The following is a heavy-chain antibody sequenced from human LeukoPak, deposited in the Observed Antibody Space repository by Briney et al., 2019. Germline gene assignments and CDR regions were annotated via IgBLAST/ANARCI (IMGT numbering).Heavy chain of an antibody. CDR3: ARDPIAVAGTGLTYFDY. V-gene: IGHV3-21*01. Sequence: GGSLRLSCAASGFTFSSYSMNWVRQAPGKGLEWVSSISSSSSYIYYADSVKGRFTISRDNAKNSLYLQMNNLRAEDTAVYYCARDPIAVAGTGLTYFDYWGQGTLVTVSS. CDR2: ISSSSSYI. CDR1: GFTFSSYS. J-gene: IGHJ4*02. D-gene: IGHD6-19*01.